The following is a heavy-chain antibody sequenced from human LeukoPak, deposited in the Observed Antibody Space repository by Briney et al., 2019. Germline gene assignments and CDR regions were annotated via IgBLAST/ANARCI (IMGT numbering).Heavy chain of an antibody. CDR1: GGSISSSNW. CDR3: ARNHSSGWYNYYYGMDV. CDR2: IYHSGST. Sequence: SETLSLTCAVSGGSISSSNWWSWVRQPPGKGLEWIGEIYHSGSTNYNPSLKSRVTISVDKSKNQFSLKLSSVTAADTAVYYCARNHSSGWYNYYYGMDVWGQGTTVTVSS. D-gene: IGHD6-19*01. J-gene: IGHJ6*02. V-gene: IGHV4-4*02.